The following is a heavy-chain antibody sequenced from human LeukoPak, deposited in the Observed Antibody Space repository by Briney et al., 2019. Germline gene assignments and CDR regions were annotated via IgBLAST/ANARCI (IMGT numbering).Heavy chain of an antibody. CDR3: ARRRPSHYFDY. V-gene: IGHV4-39*01. J-gene: IGHJ4*02. Sequence: PSPSLSLTLSVFAASVSISTYYSGWASPPPGEWRGWVGSIYYSGRTYYTPSLNSRVTMSADTSKNQFSLKLSSVTAAETAVYFCARRRPSHYFDYWGQGTLVTVSS. CDR2: IYYSGRT. CDR1: AASVSISTYY.